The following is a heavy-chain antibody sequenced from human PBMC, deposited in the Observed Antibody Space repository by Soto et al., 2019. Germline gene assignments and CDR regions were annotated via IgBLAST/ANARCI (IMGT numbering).Heavy chain of an antibody. CDR3: ARHGAGGXWFDP. V-gene: IGHV4-39*01. D-gene: IGHD1-26*01. CDR1: GCSIISNIYY. J-gene: IGHJ5*02. CDR2: MYYTGST. Sequence: SETLSLTCTVSGCSIISNIYYWAWIRQPPGKGLEWIGSMYYTGSTYYNPSLKSRVTIFVDTSKNQFSLILDSVTAADTAVYYCARHGAGGXWFDPWGQGTQVTVS.